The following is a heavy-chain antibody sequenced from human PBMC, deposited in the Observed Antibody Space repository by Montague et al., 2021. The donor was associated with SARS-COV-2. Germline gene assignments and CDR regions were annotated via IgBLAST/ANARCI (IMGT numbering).Heavy chain of an antibody. J-gene: IGHJ4*02. D-gene: IGHD3-22*01. CDR3: ARGRQHFNMIVVVMTGGEYYFDY. Sequence: SETQSLTCAVYGGSFSDYCWSWIRQPPGKGLEWIGEINHRGTSKYNTSLKSRVSISLDTSKNQFSLYLSSVTAADTAVYYCARGRQHFNMIVVVMTGGEYYFDYWGQGTLVTVSS. CDR2: INHRGTS. V-gene: IGHV4-34*01. CDR1: GGSFSDYC.